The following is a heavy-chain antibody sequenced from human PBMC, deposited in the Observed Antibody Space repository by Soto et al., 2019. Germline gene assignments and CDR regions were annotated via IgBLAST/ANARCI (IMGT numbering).Heavy chain of an antibody. V-gene: IGHV4-34*01. Sequence: SETLSLTCAVYGGSFSGYYWSWIRKPPGKGLEWIGEINHSGSHNYNPSLKSRVTISVDTSKNQFSLKLSSVTAADTAVYYCATLSITMVRGVIGPLYGMDVWGQGTTVT. CDR1: GGSFSGYY. CDR3: ATLSITMVRGVIGPLYGMDV. J-gene: IGHJ6*02. D-gene: IGHD3-10*01. CDR2: INHSGSH.